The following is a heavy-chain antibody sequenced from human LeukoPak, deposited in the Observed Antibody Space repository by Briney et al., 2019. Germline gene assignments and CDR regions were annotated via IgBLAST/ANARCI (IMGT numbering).Heavy chain of an antibody. CDR2: VSGYNGNT. CDR1: GYTFTSYG. J-gene: IGHJ4*02. CDR3: ARVAEQLVDY. Sequence: ASVKVSCKASGYTFTSYGISWVRQAPGQGLEWMGWVSGYNGNTNYAQNLQGRVTMTTDTSTSPAYMELRSLRSDDTAVYYCARVAEQLVDYWGQGTLVTVSS. V-gene: IGHV1-18*01. D-gene: IGHD6-13*01.